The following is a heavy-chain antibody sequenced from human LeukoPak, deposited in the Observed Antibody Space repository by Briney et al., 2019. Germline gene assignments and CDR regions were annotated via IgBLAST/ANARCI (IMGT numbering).Heavy chain of an antibody. J-gene: IGHJ6*03. CDR1: GYTFTSYD. Sequence: GASVKVSCKASGYTFTSYDINWVRQATGQGLEWMGWMNPNSGNTGYAQKFQGRVTMTRNTSISTAYMELSSLRSEDTAVYYCARGSGYDPSNYYYYMDVWGKGTTVTVSS. V-gene: IGHV1-8*01. CDR3: ARGSGYDPSNYYYYMDV. D-gene: IGHD5-12*01. CDR2: MNPNSGNT.